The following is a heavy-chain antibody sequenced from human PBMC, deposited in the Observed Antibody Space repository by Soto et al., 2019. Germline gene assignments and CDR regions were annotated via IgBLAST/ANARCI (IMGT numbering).Heavy chain of an antibody. D-gene: IGHD6-13*01. J-gene: IGHJ4*02. CDR2: ISGSGGST. CDR3: AKRQISSSLGSLFDY. V-gene: IGHV3-23*01. Sequence: GGSLRLSXAASGFTFSSYAMSWVRQAPGKGLEWVSAISGSGGSTYYADSVKGRFTISRDNSKNTLYLQMNSLRAEDTAVYYCAKRQISSSLGSLFDYWGQGTLVTVSS. CDR1: GFTFSSYA.